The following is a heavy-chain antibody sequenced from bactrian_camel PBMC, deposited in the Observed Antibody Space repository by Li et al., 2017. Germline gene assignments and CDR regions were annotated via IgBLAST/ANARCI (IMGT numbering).Heavy chain of an antibody. Sequence: HVQLVESGGGLVQAGGSLTLSCAASGYIRGNLCMAWFRQAPSKGREGVAAIDVDGRQSYADSVKGRFTISLDNVETTVNLQMNSLKPEDTAMYFCAAGPIVGSGAWFRRGRYNYWGQGTQVTVS. J-gene: IGHJ4*01. CDR1: GYIRGNLC. V-gene: IGHV3S53*01. CDR3: AAGPIVGSGAWFRRGRYNY. D-gene: IGHD2*01. CDR2: IDVDGRQ.